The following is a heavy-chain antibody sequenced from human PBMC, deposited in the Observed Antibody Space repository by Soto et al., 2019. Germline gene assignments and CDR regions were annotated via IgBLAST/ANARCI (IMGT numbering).Heavy chain of an antibody. D-gene: IGHD5-18*01. Sequence: QVQLQESGPGLVKPSQTLSLTCTVSGGAISSGDRSWSWIRQPPGKGLEWIGHIKYSGSTHYNPSLQSRISMSIDTSKNQFSLDVSSVTAADTAVYYCTRGRGNTYGIDYWGQGTLVTVSS. J-gene: IGHJ4*02. CDR1: GGAISSGDRS. V-gene: IGHV4-30-4*01. CDR2: IKYSGST. CDR3: TRGRGNTYGIDY.